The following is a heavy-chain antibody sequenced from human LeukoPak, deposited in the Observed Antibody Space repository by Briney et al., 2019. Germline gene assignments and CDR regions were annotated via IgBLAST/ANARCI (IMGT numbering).Heavy chain of an antibody. CDR2: ISYDGSNI. V-gene: IGHV3-30*04. D-gene: IGHD3-10*01. J-gene: IGHJ4*02. CDR1: GFTFSSYA. CDR3: ARTPISMVRGVILSGVDY. Sequence: GGSLRLSCAASGFTFSSYAMHWVRQAPGKGLGWVAVISYDGSNIYYADSVKGRFTISRDISKNTLYLQMNSLRAEDTAVYYCARTPISMVRGVILSGVDYWGQGTLVTVSS.